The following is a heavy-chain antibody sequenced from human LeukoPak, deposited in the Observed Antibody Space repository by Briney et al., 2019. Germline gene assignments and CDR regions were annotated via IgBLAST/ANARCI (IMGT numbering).Heavy chain of an antibody. Sequence: PGGSLRLSCAASGFTFSSYSMNWVRQAPGKGVEGVSSISSSRSYIYYGDSVKGRFTISRDNAKNSLYLQMNSLRAEDTAVYYCARSSLRHGDYGRWGQGTLVTVSS. D-gene: IGHD4-17*01. CDR2: ISSSRSYI. CDR1: GFTFSSYS. CDR3: ARSSLRHGDYGR. J-gene: IGHJ4*02. V-gene: IGHV3-21*01.